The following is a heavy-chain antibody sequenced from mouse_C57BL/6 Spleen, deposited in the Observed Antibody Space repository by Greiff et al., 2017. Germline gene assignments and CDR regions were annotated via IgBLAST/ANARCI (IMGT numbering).Heavy chain of an antibody. CDR3: ARLAGSYWYCDV. Sequence: EVKLMESGGGLVQPGGSLKLSCAASGFTFSDYYMYWVRQTPEKRLEWVAYISNGGGSTYYPDTVKGRFTISRDKAKNTLYLQMSRLKSEDTAMYYCARLAGSYWYCDVWGTGTTVTVSS. CDR2: ISNGGGST. CDR1: GFTFSDYY. J-gene: IGHJ1*03. V-gene: IGHV5-12*01.